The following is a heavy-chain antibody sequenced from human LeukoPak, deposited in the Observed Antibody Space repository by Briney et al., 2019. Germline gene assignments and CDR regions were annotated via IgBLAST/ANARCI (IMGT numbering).Heavy chain of an antibody. CDR3: ATSAAMVRLYAFDI. J-gene: IGHJ3*02. Sequence: PGGSLRLSCAASGFTFSSYGMHWVRQAPGKGLEWVAFIRYDGSNKYYADSVKGRFTISRDNSKNTLYLQMNSLRAEDTAVYYCATSAAMVRLYAFDIWGQGTMVTVSS. CDR2: IRYDGSNK. D-gene: IGHD5-18*01. CDR1: GFTFSSYG. V-gene: IGHV3-30*02.